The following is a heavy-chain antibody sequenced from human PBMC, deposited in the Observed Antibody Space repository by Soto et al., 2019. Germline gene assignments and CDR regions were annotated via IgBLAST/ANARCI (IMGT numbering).Heavy chain of an antibody. D-gene: IGHD2-21*01. CDR2: IGPSDTGI. Sequence: QVHLVQSGGGLVKPGGSLRLSCEASGLSFRDFYMAWIRQAPGKGLEXXXXIGPSDTGIYYAESVKGRFTISRDNAKDSLFLQMKSLKGEDTAIYYCARDLRAFGVASRFDPWGQGTLVTVSS. CDR3: ARDLRAFGVASRFDP. CDR1: GLSFRDFY. V-gene: IGHV3-11*01. J-gene: IGHJ5*02.